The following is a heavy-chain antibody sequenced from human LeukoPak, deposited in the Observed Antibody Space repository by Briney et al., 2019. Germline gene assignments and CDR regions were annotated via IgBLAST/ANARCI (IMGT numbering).Heavy chain of an antibody. CDR3: ARDHAADIVATGEDY. J-gene: IGHJ4*02. Sequence: PGGSLTLSCAASGFTFSNYAMHWVRQAPGKGLEWVAVISYDGHYKYYADSVKGRFTISRDNSRNTLYLQMNSLRGEDTAVYYCARDHAADIVATGEDYWGQGTLVTVSS. CDR1: GFTFSNYA. D-gene: IGHD5-12*01. CDR2: ISYDGHYK. V-gene: IGHV3-30-3*01.